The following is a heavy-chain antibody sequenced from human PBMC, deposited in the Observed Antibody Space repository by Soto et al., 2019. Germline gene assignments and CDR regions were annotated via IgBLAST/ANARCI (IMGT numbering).Heavy chain of an antibody. Sequence: EQLLESGGGLVQPGGSLRLSCVVSGFTFSSYGMSWVRQAPGKGLEWVSGVSGSGGRTYYADSVKGRFTISRDNSKNTLYLQMDSLGAEDTAVYYCAKETLGVWFEESLSSGGFDYWGQGTLVTVSS. CDR2: VSGSGGRT. V-gene: IGHV3-23*01. J-gene: IGHJ4*02. CDR3: AKETLGVWFEESLSSGGFDY. D-gene: IGHD3-10*01. CDR1: GFTFSSYG.